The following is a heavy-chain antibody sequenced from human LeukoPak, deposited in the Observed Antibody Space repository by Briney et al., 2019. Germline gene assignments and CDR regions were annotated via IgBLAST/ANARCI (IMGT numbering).Heavy chain of an antibody. V-gene: IGHV3-30*04. CDR3: ARGGLYDILTGYYSNDAFDI. CDR1: GFTFSTYA. D-gene: IGHD3-9*01. J-gene: IGHJ3*02. Sequence: GGSLRLSCAASGFTFSTYAMHWVRQALGKGLEWVAVIPYDGSNKYYADSVKGRFTISRENSKNTLYLQMNSLRAEDTAVYYCARGGLYDILTGYYSNDAFDIWGQGTMVTVSS. CDR2: IPYDGSNK.